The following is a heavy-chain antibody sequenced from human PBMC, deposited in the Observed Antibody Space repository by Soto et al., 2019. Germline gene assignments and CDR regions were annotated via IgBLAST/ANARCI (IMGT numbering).Heavy chain of an antibody. CDR1: GFTFSSHA. D-gene: IGHD3-22*01. J-gene: IGHJ4*02. Sequence: GGSLRLSCAASGFTFSSHAMSWVRQAPGKGLEWVSAISGSGGSTYYADSVKGRFTISRDNSKNTLYLQMNSLRAEDTAVYYCAKDYYDSSGYISAGSLDYWGQGTLVTVSS. CDR2: ISGSGGST. V-gene: IGHV3-23*01. CDR3: AKDYYDSSGYISAGSLDY.